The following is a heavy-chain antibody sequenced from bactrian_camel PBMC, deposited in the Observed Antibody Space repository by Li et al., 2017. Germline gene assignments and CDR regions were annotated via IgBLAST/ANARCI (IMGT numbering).Heavy chain of an antibody. V-gene: IGHV3S53*01. CDR1: GYSRAQYC. J-gene: IGHJ6*01. CDR2: VNNGGTL. CDR3: AARVFSRCRGGSPRRTDFDY. Sequence: VQLVESGGGSVQTGGSLRLSCAGSGYSRAQYCMGWFRQAPGKEREGVAAVNNGGTLHYARSVKGRFTISQDNAKNTVYLQMNSLKPEDTAIYYCAARVFSRCRGGSPRRTDFDYWGQGTQVTVS. D-gene: IGHD2*01.